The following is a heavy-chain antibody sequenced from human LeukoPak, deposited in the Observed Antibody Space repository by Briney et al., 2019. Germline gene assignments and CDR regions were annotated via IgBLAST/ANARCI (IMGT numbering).Heavy chain of an antibody. Sequence: GSSLKDACKASLGIFSSYAISWVRQAAGRALDWMGKIIPILGIANYAQKFQGRVTITADKSTSTAYMDLSSRRSEDTAVYYCARDLPPYYFDYWGQGTLVTVSS. CDR2: IIPILGIA. V-gene: IGHV1-69*04. J-gene: IGHJ4*02. CDR3: ARDLPPYYFDY. CDR1: LGIFSSYA.